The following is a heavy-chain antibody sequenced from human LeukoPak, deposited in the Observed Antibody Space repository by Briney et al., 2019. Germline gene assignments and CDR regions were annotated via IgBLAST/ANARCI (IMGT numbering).Heavy chain of an antibody. D-gene: IGHD3-10*01. CDR2: IYYSGST. J-gene: IGHJ4*02. CDR3: ARGPWFGELSIDY. V-gene: IGHV4-59*01. Sequence: SETLSLTCTVSGGSISSYYWSWIRQPPGKGLEWIGYIYYSGSTNYNPSLKSRVTISVDTSKNQFSLKLSSVTAADTAVYYCARGPWFGELSIDYWGQGTLATVSS. CDR1: GGSISSYY.